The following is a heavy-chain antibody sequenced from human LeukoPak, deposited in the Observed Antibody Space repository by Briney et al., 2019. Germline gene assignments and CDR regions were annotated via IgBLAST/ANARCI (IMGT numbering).Heavy chain of an antibody. D-gene: IGHD2-15*01. V-gene: IGHV3-23*01. CDR1: GFTFSTFA. CDR3: AKDTGYCGGGSCYYYYFDY. J-gene: IGHJ4*02. Sequence: GGSLRLSCAASGFTFSTFAMIWVRQPPGKGLEWVSSIFPSGGEIHYADSVRGRFTISRDNSKSTLSLQMNSLRAEDTAAYYCAKDTGYCGGGSCYYYYFDYWGQGTLVTVSS. CDR2: IFPSGGEI.